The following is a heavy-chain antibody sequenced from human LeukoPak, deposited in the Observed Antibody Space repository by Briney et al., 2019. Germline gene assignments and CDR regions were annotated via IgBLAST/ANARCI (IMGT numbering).Heavy chain of an antibody. D-gene: IGHD3-10*01. J-gene: IGHJ3*02. V-gene: IGHV3-23*01. Sequence: GGSLRLSCAASGFTFSNYWMHWARQAPGKGLEWVSAISGSGGSTYYADSVKGRFTISRDNSKNTLYLQMNSLRAEDTAVYYCANFGSGDDAFDIWGQGTMVTVSS. CDR1: GFTFSNYW. CDR2: ISGSGGST. CDR3: ANFGSGDDAFDI.